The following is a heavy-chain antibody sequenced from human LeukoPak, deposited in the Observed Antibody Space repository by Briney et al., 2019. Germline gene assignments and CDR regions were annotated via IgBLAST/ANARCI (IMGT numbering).Heavy chain of an antibody. CDR1: RFILSIYS. D-gene: IGHD1-26*01. Sequence: GRCMRLSCAPSRFILSIYSTNCVRQPPEKGREWVSGISCSSGSSYYAVPVKGRFTMSRDNSKNTLDLEMNSPRAEDMAVYSCVKDRHSGSFHHWGQGTLVTVSS. V-gene: IGHV3-23*01. CDR2: ISCSSGSS. J-gene: IGHJ4*02. CDR3: VKDRHSGSFHH.